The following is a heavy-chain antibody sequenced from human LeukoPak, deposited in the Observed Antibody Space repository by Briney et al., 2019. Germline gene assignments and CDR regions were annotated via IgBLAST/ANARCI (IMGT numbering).Heavy chain of an antibody. D-gene: IGHD3-3*01. V-gene: IGHV1-69*06. Sequence: ASVKVSCKASGGTFSSYAISWVRQAPGQGLEWMGGIIPIFGTANYAQKFQGRVTITADKSTSTAYMELSSLRSEDMAVYYCARARYETRIWPKSRYDYYHYMDVWGKGTTVTVSS. CDR2: IIPIFGTA. J-gene: IGHJ6*03. CDR1: GGTFSSYA. CDR3: ARARYETRIWPKSRYDYYHYMDV.